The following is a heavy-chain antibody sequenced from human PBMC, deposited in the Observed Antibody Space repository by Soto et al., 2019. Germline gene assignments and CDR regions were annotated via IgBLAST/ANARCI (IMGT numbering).Heavy chain of an antibody. CDR2: VYYSGTT. CDR1: GGSVSDKTYY. J-gene: IGHJ4*02. CDR3: ARTTAVPNTLRSRYFFDY. Sequence: LSLTCSVSGGSVSDKTYYWSWIRQPPGKRLEWIGYVYYSGTTNYNPSLKSRVTISVHLSKNRFSLRLSSVTTADTALYNCARTTAVPNTLRSRYFFDYWGQGTLVTVSS. V-gene: IGHV4-61*01. D-gene: IGHD4-17*01.